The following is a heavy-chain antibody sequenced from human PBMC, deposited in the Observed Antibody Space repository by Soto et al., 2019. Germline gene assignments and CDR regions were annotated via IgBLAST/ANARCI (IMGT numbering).Heavy chain of an antibody. CDR3: ARGPGGPDGPGDY. CDR1: GYTFFTYA. D-gene: IGHD2-15*01. J-gene: IGHJ4*02. CDR2: INAGNGNT. V-gene: IGHV1-3*01. Sequence: QVQLVQSGAEVKKPGASVKVSCKASGYTFFTYAMHWVRQAPGQRLEWMGWINAGNGNTKYSQKFQGRVTITRDTSARRDYMQLSSLRSEDTAVYYCARGPGGPDGPGDYWGQGTLVTVSS.